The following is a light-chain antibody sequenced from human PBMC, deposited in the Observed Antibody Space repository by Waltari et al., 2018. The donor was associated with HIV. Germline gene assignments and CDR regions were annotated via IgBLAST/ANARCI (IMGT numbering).Light chain of an antibody. Sequence: QSALPQPPSASGSPGPSVTISCTGTSSDVGGYNSVSWYQQHPGKAPKLMIYEVSKRPSGVPDRFSGSKSGNTASLTVSGLQAEDGADYYCSSYGGSNNHVVFGGGTKLTVL. CDR1: SSDVGGYNS. CDR2: EVS. CDR3: SSYGGSNNHVV. V-gene: IGLV2-8*01. J-gene: IGLJ2*01.